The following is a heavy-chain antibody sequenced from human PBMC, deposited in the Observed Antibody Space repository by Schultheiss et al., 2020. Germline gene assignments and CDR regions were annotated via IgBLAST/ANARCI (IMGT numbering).Heavy chain of an antibody. CDR1: GFTFSSYA. J-gene: IGHJ4*02. D-gene: IGHD4-23*01. CDR3: TSPNYGGNSPVDY. Sequence: GGSLRLSCAASGFTFSSYAMHWVRQAPGKGLEWVSGISGSGGSTYYADSVKGRFTISRDNAKNSLYLQMNSLRAEDTAVYYCTSPNYGGNSPVDYWGQGTLGTVSS. V-gene: IGHV3-23*01. CDR2: ISGSGGST.